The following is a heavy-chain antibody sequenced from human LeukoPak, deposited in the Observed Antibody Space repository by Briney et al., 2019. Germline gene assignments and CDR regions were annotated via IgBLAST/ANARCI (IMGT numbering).Heavy chain of an antibody. V-gene: IGHV4-39*07. Sequence: SETLSLTCTVSGGSISSNSYYWGWIRQPPGKGLEWIGSIYYSGKTYHNPSLESRVTISVDTSKNQFSLKLSSVTAADTAVYYCARQPSSWFTSFDSWGQGTLVTVSS. CDR3: ARQPSSWFTSFDS. D-gene: IGHD6-13*01. CDR1: GGSISSNSYY. CDR2: IYYSGKT. J-gene: IGHJ4*02.